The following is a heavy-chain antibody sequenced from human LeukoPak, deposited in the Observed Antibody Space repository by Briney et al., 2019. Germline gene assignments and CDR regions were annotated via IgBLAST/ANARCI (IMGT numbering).Heavy chain of an antibody. CDR2: ISASGSTK. CDR3: ARVRYGDYG. D-gene: IGHD4-17*01. Sequence: GGSLRLSCAASGFTFSSYEMNWVRQAPGKGLEWVSYISASGSTKYYADSVKGRFTISRDNAKNSLHLQMNSLRAEDTAVYYCARVRYGDYGWGQGTLVTVSP. CDR1: GFTFSSYE. J-gene: IGHJ4*02. V-gene: IGHV3-48*03.